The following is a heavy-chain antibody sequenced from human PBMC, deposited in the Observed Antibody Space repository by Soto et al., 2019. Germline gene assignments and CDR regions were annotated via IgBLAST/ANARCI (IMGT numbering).Heavy chain of an antibody. CDR3: ARGGLGVVMEVGAFDI. V-gene: IGHV3-30-3*01. D-gene: IGHD3-3*01. Sequence: QVQLVESGGGVVQPGRSLRLSCAASGFTFSSYAMHWVRQAPGKGLEWVAVISYDGSNKYYADSVKGRFTISRDNSKNTLYLQMNSLRAEDTAVYYCARGGLGVVMEVGAFDIWGHGTMVTVSS. CDR2: ISYDGSNK. CDR1: GFTFSSYA. J-gene: IGHJ3*02.